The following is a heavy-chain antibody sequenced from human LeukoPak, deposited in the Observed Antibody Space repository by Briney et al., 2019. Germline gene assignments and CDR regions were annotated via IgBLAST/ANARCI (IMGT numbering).Heavy chain of an antibody. CDR2: ISSSSSTI. D-gene: IGHD3-16*02. CDR1: GFTFSSYS. J-gene: IGHJ4*02. V-gene: IGHV3-48*01. CDR3: ARDSGDYDYVWGSYRPTFDY. Sequence: PGGSLRLSCAASGFTFSSYSMNWVRQAPGKGLEWVSYISSSSSTIYYADSVKGRFTISRDNAKNSLYLQMNSLRAEDTAVYYCARDSGDYDYVWGSYRPTFDYRGQGTLVTVSS.